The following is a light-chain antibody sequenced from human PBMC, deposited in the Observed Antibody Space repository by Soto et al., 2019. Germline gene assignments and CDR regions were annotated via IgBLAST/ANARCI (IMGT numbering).Light chain of an antibody. Sequence: EIVLTQSPGTLSLSPGERATLSCRASQSLSSNSLAWYQQRPGQAPRLLISGASSRATGIPDRFSGSGSGTDFTLTISRLEPEDFAVYFCHQYDSSPTFGRGTKVEIK. CDR1: QSLSSNS. V-gene: IGKV3-20*01. CDR2: GAS. J-gene: IGKJ1*01. CDR3: HQYDSSPT.